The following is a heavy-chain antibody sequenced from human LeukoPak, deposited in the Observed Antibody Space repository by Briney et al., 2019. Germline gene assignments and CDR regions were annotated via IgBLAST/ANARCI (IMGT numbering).Heavy chain of an antibody. V-gene: IGHV4-4*07. D-gene: IGHD7-27*01. CDR1: GGSMSSYY. CDR2: IYTSGST. Sequence: SETLSLTCTVSGGSMSSYYWSWIRQPAGNGLGWIGRIYTSGSTNYNPSLKSRVTMSVDTSKNQFSLKLSSVTAADTAVYYCATELGIRLPGDYHYYMDVWGKGTTVTVSS. J-gene: IGHJ6*03. CDR3: ATELGIRLPGDYHYYMDV.